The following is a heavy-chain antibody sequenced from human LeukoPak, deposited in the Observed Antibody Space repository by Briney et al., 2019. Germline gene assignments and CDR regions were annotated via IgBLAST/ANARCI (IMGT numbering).Heavy chain of an antibody. CDR3: AKDFSSGYYYFDY. CDR2: INRNSGSK. CDR1: GFTFDDYA. V-gene: IGHV3-9*01. J-gene: IGHJ4*02. Sequence: PGRSLRLSCAASGFTFDDYAIHWVRQAPGKGLEWVSGINRNSGSKHYADSVKGRFTISRDNAKNSLYLQMNSLRAEDTALYYCAKDFSSGYYYFDYWGQGTLVTVSS. D-gene: IGHD3-22*01.